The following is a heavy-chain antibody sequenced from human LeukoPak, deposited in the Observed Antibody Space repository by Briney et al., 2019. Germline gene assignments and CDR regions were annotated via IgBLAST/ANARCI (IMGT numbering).Heavy chain of an antibody. V-gene: IGHV4-59*11. CDR1: GGSISSHY. D-gene: IGHD6-13*01. CDR2: ISYTGST. CDR3: AREGYSSNWYDY. Sequence: SETLSLTCTVSGGSISSHYWAWIRQPPGKGLEWIGYISYTGSTNYNPSLKSRVTISVDTSKNQFPLKLRSVTAADTAVYYCAREGYSSNWYDYWGQGTLVTVSS. J-gene: IGHJ5*01.